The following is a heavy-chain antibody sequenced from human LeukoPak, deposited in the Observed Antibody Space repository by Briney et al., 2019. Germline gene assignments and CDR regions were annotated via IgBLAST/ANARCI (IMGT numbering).Heavy chain of an antibody. CDR2: IYYSGST. Sequence: SETLSLTCTVSGGSISSYYWSWIRQPPGKGLEWIGYIYYSGSTNYNPSLKSRVTISGDTSENQFSLRLSSVTAADTAVYYCARGFRGASFDYWGQGTLVTVSS. J-gene: IGHJ4*02. CDR1: GGSISSYY. V-gene: IGHV4-59*01. CDR3: ARGFRGASFDY. D-gene: IGHD1-26*01.